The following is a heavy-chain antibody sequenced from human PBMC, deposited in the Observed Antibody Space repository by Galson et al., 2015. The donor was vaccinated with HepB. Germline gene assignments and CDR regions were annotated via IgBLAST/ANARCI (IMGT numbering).Heavy chain of an antibody. V-gene: IGHV1-69*04. CDR2: IIPILGIA. Sequence: SVKVSCKASGYTFTSYGISWVRQAPGPGLEWMGRIIPILGIANYAQKFQGRVTITADKSTSTAYMELSSLRSEDTAVYYCARATDIVGVTRPYFDYWGQGTLVTVSS. D-gene: IGHD1-26*01. CDR1: GYTFTSYG. J-gene: IGHJ4*02. CDR3: ARATDIVGVTRPYFDY.